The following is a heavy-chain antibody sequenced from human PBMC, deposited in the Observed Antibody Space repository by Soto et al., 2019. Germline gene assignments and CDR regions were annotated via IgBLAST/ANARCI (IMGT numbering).Heavy chain of an antibody. D-gene: IGHD5-18*01. J-gene: IGHJ4*03. CDR2: IKSKMDGGTT. Sequence: EVHLVESGGGFIKPGGSLRLSCAASGFSFVNAWMNWVRQAPGQGLEWVGRIKSKMDGGTTDYAAPVKGRFTISRDDSTNTLYLQMKSLKTGDAAVYYFSTDLSYGYFSSPWGQGTLVAVS. V-gene: IGHV3-15*07. CDR1: GFSFVNAW. CDR3: STDLSYGYFSSP.